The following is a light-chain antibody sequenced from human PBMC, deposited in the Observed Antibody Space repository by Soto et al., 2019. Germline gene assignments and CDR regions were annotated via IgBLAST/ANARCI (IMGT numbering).Light chain of an antibody. CDR2: TNS. V-gene: IGLV1-40*01. CDR3: QSYDSSLSVVV. CDR1: SSNIGAGYD. Sequence: QAVVTQPPSVSGAPGQRVTISCTGSSSNIGAGYDVHWYQQLPGTAPKLLIYTNSNRPSGVPDRFSGSKSGTSASLAITGLQAADEADYYCQSYDSSLSVVVFGGGTKVTVL. J-gene: IGLJ2*01.